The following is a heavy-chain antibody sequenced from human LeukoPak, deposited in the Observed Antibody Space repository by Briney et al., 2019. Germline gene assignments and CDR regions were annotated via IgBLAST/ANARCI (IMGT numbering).Heavy chain of an antibody. CDR2: ISYGGST. CDR1: GGSITSSKYF. V-gene: IGHV4-39*07. CDR3: AGLGVMVLVYQFEY. J-gene: IGHJ4*02. D-gene: IGHD2-8*01. Sequence: SETLSLTCAVSGGSITSSKYFWGWIRQPPGKELELIGIISYGGSTDYNPSLKSRVAISTDTSKNQFSLKLTSVTAADTAVCYCAGLGVMVLVYQFEYWGRGTPVTVSS.